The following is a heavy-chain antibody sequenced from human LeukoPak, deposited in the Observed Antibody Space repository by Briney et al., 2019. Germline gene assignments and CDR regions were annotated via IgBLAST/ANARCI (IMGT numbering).Heavy chain of an antibody. V-gene: IGHV3-9*01. J-gene: IGHJ4*02. Sequence: GGSLRLSCAASGFTFDDYAMHWVRQAPGKGLEWVSGISWNSGSIGYADSVKGRFTISRDNAKNSLYLQMNSLRAGDTALYYCAKDLARIVGAAGFDYWGQGTLVTVSS. CDR2: ISWNSGSI. D-gene: IGHD1-26*01. CDR3: AKDLARIVGAAGFDY. CDR1: GFTFDDYA.